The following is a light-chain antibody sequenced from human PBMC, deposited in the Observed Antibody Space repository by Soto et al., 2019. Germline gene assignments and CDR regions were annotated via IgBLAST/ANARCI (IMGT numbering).Light chain of an antibody. CDR2: EVS. CDR1: SSDVGGYNY. Sequence: QSFLTQPASVSGSPGQSITISCTGTSSDVGGYNYVSWYQQQSGKAPKLMIHEVSNRPSGVSNRFSGSKSGNTASLTISGLQAEDEADYYCSPYTSSRAYVFGIGTKVTVL. V-gene: IGLV2-14*01. J-gene: IGLJ1*01. CDR3: SPYTSSRAYV.